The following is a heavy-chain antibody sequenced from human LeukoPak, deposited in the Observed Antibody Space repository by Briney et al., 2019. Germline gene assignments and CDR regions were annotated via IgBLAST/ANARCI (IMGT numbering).Heavy chain of an antibody. Sequence: SETLSPTCTVPGGSISSYYWSWIRQPAGKGLEWIGRIYTSGSTNYNPSLKSRVTMPVDTSKNQFSLKLSSVTAADTAVYYCARIDFWSGYQYYFDYWGQGTLVTVSS. CDR2: IYTSGST. CDR1: GGSISSYY. CDR3: ARIDFWSGYQYYFDY. V-gene: IGHV4-4*07. J-gene: IGHJ4*02. D-gene: IGHD3-3*01.